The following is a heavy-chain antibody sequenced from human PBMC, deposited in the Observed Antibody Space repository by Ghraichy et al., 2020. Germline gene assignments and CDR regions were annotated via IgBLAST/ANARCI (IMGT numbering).Heavy chain of an antibody. V-gene: IGHV3-23*01. D-gene: IGHD1-1*01. CDR2: ISYSGGST. CDR1: GFTFSSYA. J-gene: IGHJ3*02. Sequence: SLRLSCAASGFTFSSYAMNWVRQAPGKGLEWVSSISYSGGSTYFVDSVKGRFTISRDNSKNTLYLQMVSLRAEDTAVYYCAKTNNAHWNEDAFDIWGQGTMVTVSS. CDR3: AKTNNAHWNEDAFDI.